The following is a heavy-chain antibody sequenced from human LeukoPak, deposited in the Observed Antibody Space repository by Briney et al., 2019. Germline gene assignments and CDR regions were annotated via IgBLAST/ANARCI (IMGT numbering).Heavy chain of an antibody. V-gene: IGHV3-23*01. J-gene: IGHJ4*02. CDR3: ARDRRYYGSGSYSG. CDR2: ISGGGGNT. D-gene: IGHD3-10*01. Sequence: GGSLRLSCAASEITFSSYAMGWVRQAPGKGLEWVSSISGGGGNTDYADLVKGRFTISRDNAKNSLYLQMNSLRAEDTAVYYCARDRRYYGSGSYSGWGQGTLVTVSS. CDR1: EITFSSYA.